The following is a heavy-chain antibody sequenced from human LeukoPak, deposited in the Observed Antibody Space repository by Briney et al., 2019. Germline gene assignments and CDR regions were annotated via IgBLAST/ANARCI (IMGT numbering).Heavy chain of an antibody. V-gene: IGHV3-23*01. Sequence: GGSLRLSCAASGFTFSSYAMSWVRQAPGRAPARALLITDSGGSTYYAESVDGGFTISRENEKNSLYLQMNSLRAEDTAVYYCARVGYGGTPPSHYCGMDVWGQGTTVTVSS. CDR2: ITDSGGST. CDR3: ARVGYGGTPPSHYCGMDV. J-gene: IGHJ6*02. D-gene: IGHD4-23*01. CDR1: GFTFSSYA.